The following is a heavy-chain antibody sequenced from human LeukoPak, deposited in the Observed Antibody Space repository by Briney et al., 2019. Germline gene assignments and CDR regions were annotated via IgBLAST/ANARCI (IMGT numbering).Heavy chain of an antibody. J-gene: IGHJ4*02. CDR2: IYYSGST. CDR1: GGSISSGDYY. CDR3: GRNAAYCIDY. V-gene: IGHV4-30-4*01. D-gene: IGHD1-26*01. Sequence: PSETPSLTCTVSGGSISSGDYYWSWIRQPPGKGLEWIGYIYYSGSTYYNPSLKSRVTISVDTSKNQFSLKLSSVTAADTAIYYCGRNAAYCIDYWGQGTLVTVSS.